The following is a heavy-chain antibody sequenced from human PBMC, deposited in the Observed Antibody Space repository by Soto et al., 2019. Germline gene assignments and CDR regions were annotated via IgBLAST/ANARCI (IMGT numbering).Heavy chain of an antibody. V-gene: IGHV3-23*01. CDR1: GFTFSNNA. J-gene: IGHJ4*02. D-gene: IGHD2-8*01. CDR2: ISGRGTST. Sequence: EVQLLESGGGLVQPGGSLRLSCAPSGFTFSNNAMSWVRLAPGKGLGWVSAISGRGTSTYYADSVKGRFIIPRDNSKNTVYLQMNTLRAEDTAVYYCARRDAVSGREFDCWGQGTLVTVSS. CDR3: ARRDAVSGREFDC.